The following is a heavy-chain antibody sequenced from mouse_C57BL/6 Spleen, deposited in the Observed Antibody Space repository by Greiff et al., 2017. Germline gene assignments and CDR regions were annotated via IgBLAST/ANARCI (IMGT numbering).Heavy chain of an antibody. V-gene: IGHV5-9-1*02. CDR2: ISSGGDYI. Sequence: EVMLVESGEGLVKPGGSLKLSCAASGFTFTSYAMSWVRQTPEKKLEWVVYISSGGDYINYADTVKGRFTISRDNAKNTLYLQMSSLKSEETAMYYGTGDGNCDGYAVDYWGQGTTLTVSS. J-gene: IGHJ4*01. D-gene: IGHD4-1*01. CDR3: TGDGNCDGYAVDY. CDR1: GFTFTSYA.